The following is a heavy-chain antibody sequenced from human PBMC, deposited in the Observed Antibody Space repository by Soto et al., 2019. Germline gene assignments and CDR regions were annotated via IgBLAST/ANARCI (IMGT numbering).Heavy chain of an antibody. V-gene: IGHV3-30*18. CDR3: AKGRSSGWVWYYGMDV. J-gene: IGHJ6*02. CDR2: ISYDGSNK. Sequence: PGGSLRLSCAASGFTFSSYGMHWVRQAPGKGLEWVAVISYDGSNKYYADSVKGRFTISRDNSKNTLYLQMNSLRAEDTAVYYCAKGRSSGWVWYYGMDVWGQGTTVTVSS. D-gene: IGHD6-19*01. CDR1: GFTFSSYG.